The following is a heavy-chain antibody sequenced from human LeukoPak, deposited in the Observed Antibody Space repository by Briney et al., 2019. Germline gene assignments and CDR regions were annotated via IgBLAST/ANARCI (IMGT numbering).Heavy chain of an antibody. Sequence: ASVKVPCKASGYTFTGYYMHWVRQAPGQGLEWMGWINPNSGGTNYARKFQGRVTMTRDTSISTAYMELSRLRSDDTAVYYCARIIAVAGTNFDYWGQGTLVTVSS. V-gene: IGHV1-2*02. J-gene: IGHJ4*02. CDR3: ARIIAVAGTNFDY. CDR2: INPNSGGT. CDR1: GYTFTGYY. D-gene: IGHD6-19*01.